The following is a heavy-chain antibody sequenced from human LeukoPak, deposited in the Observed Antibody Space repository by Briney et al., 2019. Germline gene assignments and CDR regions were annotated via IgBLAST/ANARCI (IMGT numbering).Heavy chain of an antibody. CDR3: TTLPTTVTVPYYFDY. Sequence: PGGSLRLSCAASGFTFSNAWMSWVRQAPGKGLEWVGRIKSKTDGGTTDYAAPVKGRFTISRDDSKNTLYLQMNSLKTEDTAVYYCTTLPTTVTVPYYFDYWGQGTLVTVSS. V-gene: IGHV3-15*01. J-gene: IGHJ4*02. D-gene: IGHD4-11*01. CDR2: IKSKTDGGTT. CDR1: GFTFSNAW.